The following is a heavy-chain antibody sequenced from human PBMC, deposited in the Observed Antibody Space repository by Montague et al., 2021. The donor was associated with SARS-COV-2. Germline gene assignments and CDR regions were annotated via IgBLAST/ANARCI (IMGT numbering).Heavy chain of an antibody. J-gene: IGHJ6*03. CDR3: ARLGDGVVPSPILGVGPYYSYYYMDV. CDR2: VHHGGST. V-gene: IGHV4-34*01. Sequence: LSLTCAVHGGSFSTYSWNWIRQPPGKGLEWIGEVHHGGSTNYNPSLKSRVTISADTSKNQFSLKLTSVAAADTAVYYCARLGDGVVPSPILGVGPYYSYYYMDVWGKGTTVTVSS. CDR1: GGSFSTYS. D-gene: IGHD3-10*01.